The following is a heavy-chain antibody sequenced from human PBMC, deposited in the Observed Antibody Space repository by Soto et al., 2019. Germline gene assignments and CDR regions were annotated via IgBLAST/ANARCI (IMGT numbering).Heavy chain of an antibody. CDR1: GGSISSGGYY. D-gene: IGHD5-18*01. J-gene: IGHJ6*02. CDR3: ERDWYGYSYSYYYGMDV. V-gene: IGHV4-31*02. Sequence: SETLSLTXTVSGGSISSGGYYWSWIRQHPGKGLEWIGYIYYSGSTYYNPSLKSRVTISVDTSKNQFSLKLSSVTAADTAVYYCERDWYGYSYSYYYGMDVWGQGTTVTVSS. CDR2: IYYSGST.